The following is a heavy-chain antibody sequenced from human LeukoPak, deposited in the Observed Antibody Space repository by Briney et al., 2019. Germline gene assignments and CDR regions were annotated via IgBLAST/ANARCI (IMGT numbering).Heavy chain of an antibody. D-gene: IGHD3-9*01. CDR2: IYTSGST. CDR1: GGSISSGSYY. J-gene: IGHJ5*02. Sequence: SETLSLTCTVSGGSISSGSYYWSWIRQPAGKGLEWIGRIYTSGSTNYNPSLKSRVTISVDTSKNQFSLKLSSVTAADTAVYYCARDRGPVLRYFDWLLTSDNWFDPWGQGTLVTVSS. V-gene: IGHV4-61*02. CDR3: ARDRGPVLRYFDWLLTSDNWFDP.